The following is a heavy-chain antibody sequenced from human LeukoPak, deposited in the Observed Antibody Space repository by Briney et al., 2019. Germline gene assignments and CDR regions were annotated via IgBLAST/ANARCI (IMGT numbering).Heavy chain of an antibody. CDR3: ARVPQYYDILTGYLPPSYFDY. Sequence: PSETLSLTCTVSGGSISSSSYYWGWIRQPPGKGLEWIGSIYYSGSTYYNPSLKSRVTISVDTSKNQFSLRLSSVTAADTAVYYCARVPQYYDILTGYLPPSYFDYWGQGTLVTVSS. J-gene: IGHJ4*02. D-gene: IGHD3-9*01. CDR1: GGSISSSSYY. CDR2: IYYSGST. V-gene: IGHV4-39*07.